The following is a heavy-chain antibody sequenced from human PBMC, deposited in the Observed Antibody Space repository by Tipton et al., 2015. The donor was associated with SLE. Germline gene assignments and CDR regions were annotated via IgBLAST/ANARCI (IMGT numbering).Heavy chain of an antibody. CDR1: GGSISSYY. CDR2: IYYSGST. CDR3: ARHCWDSSGYYFDY. Sequence: TLSLTCTVSGGSISSYYWSWIRQPPGKGLEWIGYIYYSGSTNYNPSLKSRVTISVDTSKNQFSLKQSSVTAADTAVYYCARHCWDSSGYYFDYWGQGTLVTVSS. J-gene: IGHJ4*02. D-gene: IGHD3-22*01. V-gene: IGHV4-59*08.